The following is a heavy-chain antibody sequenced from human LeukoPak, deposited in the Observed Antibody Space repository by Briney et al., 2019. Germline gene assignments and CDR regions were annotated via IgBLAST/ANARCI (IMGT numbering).Heavy chain of an antibody. CDR2: ISSSSYI. J-gene: IGHJ4*02. V-gene: IGHV3-21*01. Sequence: GGSLRLSCAASGFTFSSYSMNWVRQAPGKGLEWVSSISSSSYIYYADSVKGRFTISRDNAKNSLYLQMNSLRAEDTAVYYCARGGLDGYSYGFDYWGQGTLVTVSS. D-gene: IGHD5-18*01. CDR3: ARGGLDGYSYGFDY. CDR1: GFTFSSYS.